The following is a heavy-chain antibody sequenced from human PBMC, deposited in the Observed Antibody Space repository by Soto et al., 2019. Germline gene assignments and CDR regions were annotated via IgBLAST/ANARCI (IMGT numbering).Heavy chain of an antibody. J-gene: IGHJ5*02. CDR2: IYYSGST. Sequence: PSETLSLTCTVSGGSISSYYWSWIRQPPGKGLEWIGYIYYSGSTNYNPSLKSRVTISVDTSKNQFSLKLSSVTAADTAVYYCARTYYDFWSGYLNWLDPWGQGTLVTVSS. CDR1: GGSISSYY. D-gene: IGHD3-3*01. CDR3: ARTYYDFWSGYLNWLDP. V-gene: IGHV4-59*08.